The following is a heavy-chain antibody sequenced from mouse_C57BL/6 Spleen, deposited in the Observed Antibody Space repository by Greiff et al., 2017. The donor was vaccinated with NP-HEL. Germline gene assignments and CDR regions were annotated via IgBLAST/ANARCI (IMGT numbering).Heavy chain of an antibody. CDR1: CYTFTEYT. D-gene: IGHD1-3*01. CDR2: FYPGRGSI. Sequence: VKLVESGAELVKPGASVELSFQASCYTFTEYTIHWVKQKSGQGLAWIGWFYPGRGSIKYNEKFKDKATLTADKSSSTVYMELSRLTSEDSAVYFCARHEDLSGPLFDYWGQGTTLTVSS. J-gene: IGHJ2*01. V-gene: IGHV1-62-2*01. CDR3: ARHEDLSGPLFDY.